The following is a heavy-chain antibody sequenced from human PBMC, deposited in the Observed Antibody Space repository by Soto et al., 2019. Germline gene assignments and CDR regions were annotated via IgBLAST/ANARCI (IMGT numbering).Heavy chain of an antibody. V-gene: IGHV4-39*01. CDR2: IYYSGST. Sequence: QLQLQESGPGLVKPSETLSLTCTVSGGSISSSSYYWGWIRQPPGKGLEWIGSIYYSGSTYYNPSLKSRVTISVDTSKTQFSLKLSSVTAADTAVYYCARSPATYYDFWSGYLDYWGQGTLVTVSS. J-gene: IGHJ4*02. D-gene: IGHD3-3*01. CDR1: GGSISSSSYY. CDR3: ARSPATYYDFWSGYLDY.